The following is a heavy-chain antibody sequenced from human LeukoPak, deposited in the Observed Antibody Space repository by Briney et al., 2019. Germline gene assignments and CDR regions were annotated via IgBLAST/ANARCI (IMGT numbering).Heavy chain of an antibody. J-gene: IGHJ4*02. D-gene: IGHD2-2*01. CDR3: ARDICSSTSCYLFDY. CDR2: IIPIFGTA. V-gene: IGHV1-69*05. CDR1: GGTFSSYA. Sequence: SVKVSCKASGGTFSSYAISWVRQAPGQGLEWMGGIIPIFGTANYAQKFQGRVTMTRDTSISTAYMELSRLRSDDTAVYYCARDICSSTSCYLFDYWGQGTLVTVSS.